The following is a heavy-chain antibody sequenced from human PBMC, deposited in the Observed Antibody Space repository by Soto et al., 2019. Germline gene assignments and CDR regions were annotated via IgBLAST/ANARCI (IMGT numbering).Heavy chain of an antibody. CDR1: GCSVSSYR. Sequence: SSGERCGCSVSSYRICSVRQIHEKGLEWMGIIYPGDSDTRYSPSFQGQVTISADKSISTAYLQWSSLKASDTAMYYCSRLKSWPRLAYYYYGMDVWGQGTTVTVTS. J-gene: IGHJ6*02. D-gene: IGHD6-13*01. CDR2: IYPGDSDT. V-gene: IGHV5-51*01. CDR3: SRLKSWPRLAYYYYGMDV.